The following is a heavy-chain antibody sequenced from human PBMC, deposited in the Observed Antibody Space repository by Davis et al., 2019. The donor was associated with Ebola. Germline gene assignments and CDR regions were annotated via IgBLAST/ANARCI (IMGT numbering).Heavy chain of an antibody. CDR1: GFTFNNAW. D-gene: IGHD2-8*01. Sequence: PGGSLRLSCTASGFTFNNAWMNWVRQAPGKGLEWVGRIISKTDGGKTAYAAPAQGRFTISRDDSKNTVFLQMSSLKTEDTAVYYCTTSAEGVNDYYFDSWGQGTLVTVSS. CDR2: IISKTDGGKT. CDR3: TTSAEGVNDYYFDS. J-gene: IGHJ4*02. V-gene: IGHV3-15*01.